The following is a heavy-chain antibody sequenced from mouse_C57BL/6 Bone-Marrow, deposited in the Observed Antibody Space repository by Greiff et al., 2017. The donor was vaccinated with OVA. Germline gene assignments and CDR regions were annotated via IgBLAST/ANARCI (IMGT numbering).Heavy chain of an antibody. J-gene: IGHJ2*01. CDR1: GFNIKDDY. CDR3: TSITTVVGCYFDD. CDR2: IDPENGDT. D-gene: IGHD1-1*01. V-gene: IGHV14-4*01. Sequence: EVQLVESGAELVRPGASVKLSCTASGFNIKDDYMHWVKQRPEQGLEWIGWIDPENGDTEYASKFQGKATITADTSSNTAYLQLSSLTSEDTAVYYCTSITTVVGCYFDDWGQGTTLTVSS.